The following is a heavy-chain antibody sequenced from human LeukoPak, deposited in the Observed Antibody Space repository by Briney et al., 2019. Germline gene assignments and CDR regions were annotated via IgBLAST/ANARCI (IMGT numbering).Heavy chain of an antibody. D-gene: IGHD3-10*01. CDR1: GYTFTGYY. J-gene: IGHJ4*02. CDR2: IIPIFGTA. Sequence: GASVKVSCKASGYTFTGYYIHWVRQAPGQGLEWMGGIIPIFGTANYAQKFQGRVTITADKSTSTAYMELSSLRSEDTAVYYCARDGDYGSGVDYWGQGTLVTVSS. V-gene: IGHV1-69*06. CDR3: ARDGDYGSGVDY.